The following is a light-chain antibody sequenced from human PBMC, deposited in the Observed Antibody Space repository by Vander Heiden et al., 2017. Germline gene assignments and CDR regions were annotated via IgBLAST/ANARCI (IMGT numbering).Light chain of an antibody. CDR1: QSPVPSNGNTF. Sequence: DAVMTQSPLSLPVTLGQPASLSRTSRQSPVPSNGNTFLSWFQQRPGQSPRRLIHEVSNRDSGVPDRFSGSGSGTDFSLKISRVEAEDVGVYYCMQGTHWPLTFGGGTKVEIK. V-gene: IGKV2-30*02. J-gene: IGKJ4*01. CDR2: EVS. CDR3: MQGTHWPLT.